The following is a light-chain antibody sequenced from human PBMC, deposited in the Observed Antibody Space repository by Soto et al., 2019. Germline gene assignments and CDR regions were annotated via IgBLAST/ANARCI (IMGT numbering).Light chain of an antibody. V-gene: IGLV2-14*01. J-gene: IGLJ1*01. CDR1: SSDGGAFNY. Sequence: QSALTQPASVSGSPGQSITISCSGTSSDGGAFNYVSWYQHHPGKAPKLLIYEVTNRPSGVSNRFSGSKSGNTASLTISGLHAEDEADYYCSSYTSLSTLVFGTGTKVTVL. CDR2: EVT. CDR3: SSYTSLSTLV.